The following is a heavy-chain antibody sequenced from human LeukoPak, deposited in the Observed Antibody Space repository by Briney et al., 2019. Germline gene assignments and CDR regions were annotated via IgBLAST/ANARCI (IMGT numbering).Heavy chain of an antibody. V-gene: IGHV3-23*01. CDR2: ISPSGDIK. CDR3: ARDSHYGYSSSWYHLVHIDY. CDR1: GFTFSRHG. Sequence: GGSLRLSCVASGFTFSRHGMNWVRQAPGKGLEWVSGISPSGDIKYYVDSVKGRFTVSRDNSKNTLYLQINSLRAEDTAVYYCARDSHYGYSSSWYHLVHIDYWGQGTLVTVSS. J-gene: IGHJ4*02. D-gene: IGHD6-13*01.